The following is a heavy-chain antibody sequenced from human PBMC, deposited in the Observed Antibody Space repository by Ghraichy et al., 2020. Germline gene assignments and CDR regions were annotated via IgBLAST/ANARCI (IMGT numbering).Heavy chain of an antibody. CDR2: ISSSTSFI. V-gene: IGHV3-21*01. CDR1: GFTFSNFN. J-gene: IGHJ4*02. CDR3: VRDRGGFDF. Sequence: GGSLRLSCAASGFTFSNFNMNWVRRAPGKGLEWVSSISSSTSFIYYADSVRGRFTISRDNAKNSLYRHMDSLRAEDTAVYYCVRDRGGFDFWGQGTLVTVSS. D-gene: IGHD3-16*01.